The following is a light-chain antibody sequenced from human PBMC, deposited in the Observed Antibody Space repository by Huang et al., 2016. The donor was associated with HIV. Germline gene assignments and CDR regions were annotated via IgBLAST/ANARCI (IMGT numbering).Light chain of an antibody. V-gene: IGKV3-15*01. Sequence: VMTQSPATLSVSPGERATLSCRASQSISSNLAWYQQKPGQSPGHLIYGASTRATGIPARFSGSGSGTEYMLTISSQQSEDFAVYYCHQYKEWPETFGHGTKVDIK. J-gene: IGKJ3*01. CDR2: GAS. CDR1: QSISSN. CDR3: HQYKEWPET.